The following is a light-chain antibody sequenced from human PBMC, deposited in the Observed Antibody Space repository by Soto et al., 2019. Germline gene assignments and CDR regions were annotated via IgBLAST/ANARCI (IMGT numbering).Light chain of an antibody. CDR1: QSISRW. V-gene: IGKV1-5*03. J-gene: IGKJ4*01. CDR2: EAS. CDR3: QQYSRYSPLT. Sequence: DIQMTQSPSTLSASIGDRVTITCRASQSISRWLAWYQQKPGKAPKVLIYEASSLQSGVPSRFSGSGSGTEFTLTISSLQPDDFATYYCQQYSRYSPLTFGEGTKVGIK.